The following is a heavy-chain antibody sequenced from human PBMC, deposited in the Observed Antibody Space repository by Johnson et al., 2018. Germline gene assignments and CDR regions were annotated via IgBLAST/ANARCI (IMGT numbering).Heavy chain of an antibody. CDR3: ARHRYSEPTAAFDF. V-gene: IGHV5-51*01. CDR2: IYGGDSDA. Sequence: VQLVESGAEAKKPGESLKISCKTFGYSFTNFWVAWVRQLPDKGLEWMGIIYGGDSDARYSPSFQGQVTISADKSISTAYLQWNSLTASATASYYCARHRYSEPTAAFDFWGQGTMVTVSS. CDR1: GYSFTNFW. D-gene: IGHD5-12*01. J-gene: IGHJ3*01.